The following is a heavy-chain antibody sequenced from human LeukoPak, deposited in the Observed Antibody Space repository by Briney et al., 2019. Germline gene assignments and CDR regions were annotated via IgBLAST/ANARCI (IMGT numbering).Heavy chain of an antibody. CDR1: GGTFSSYA. Sequence: ASVKVSCKASGGTFSSYAISWVRQAPGQGLEWMGWINAGNGNTKYSQEFQGRVTITRDTSASTAYMELSSLRSEDMAVYYCARAMYYDYVWGSYSDAFDIWGQGTMVTVSS. D-gene: IGHD3-16*01. J-gene: IGHJ3*02. CDR3: ARAMYYDYVWGSYSDAFDI. CDR2: INAGNGNT. V-gene: IGHV1-3*03.